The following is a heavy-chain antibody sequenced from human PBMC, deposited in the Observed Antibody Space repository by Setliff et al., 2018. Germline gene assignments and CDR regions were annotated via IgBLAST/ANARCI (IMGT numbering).Heavy chain of an antibody. V-gene: IGHV4-31*03. Sequence: PSETLSLTCTVSGGSISSGTYYWNWVRQHPGKGLEWIGNIYNSGNTHYNPSLKSRVTISVDTSKNQLSLKLSSVTAADTAVYYCARSMGDYGDYIEDAFDIWGQGAMVTVS. CDR1: GGSISSGTYY. CDR2: IYNSGNT. D-gene: IGHD4-17*01. CDR3: ARSMGDYGDYIEDAFDI. J-gene: IGHJ3*02.